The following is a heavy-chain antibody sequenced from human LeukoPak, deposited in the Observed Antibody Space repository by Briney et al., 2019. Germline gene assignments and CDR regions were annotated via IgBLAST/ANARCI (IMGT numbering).Heavy chain of an antibody. J-gene: IGHJ4*02. CDR1: GLTFTTYG. CDR2: ISAYNGNT. D-gene: IGHD3-16*02. CDR3: ARDLNAVHFGGVIVIAGGD. V-gene: IGHV1-18*01. Sequence: ASVKVSCKSSGLTFTTYGFSWVRQAPGQGLEWMGWISAYNGNTYFTQKFQDRVTLITDTSTSTVYMDLGSLRSDDTAVYYCARDLNAVHFGGVIVIAGGDWGQGTLVTVSS.